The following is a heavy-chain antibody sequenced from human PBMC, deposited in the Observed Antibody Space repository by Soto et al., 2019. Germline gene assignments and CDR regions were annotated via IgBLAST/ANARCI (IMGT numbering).Heavy chain of an antibody. CDR1: GGSFGKSA. Sequence: QVQLVQSGAEVKKPGSSVKVSCKASGGSFGKSAINWVRQTPVQGLEWLGGFIPVYRTLNYAQKFQGRVTITADESTGTAYMTLSSLAADDTAVYYCATGVIWIGYFTFDSWGQGTRVTVSS. CDR3: ATGVIWIGYFTFDS. J-gene: IGHJ4*02. D-gene: IGHD3-3*01. V-gene: IGHV1-69*01. CDR2: FIPVYRTL.